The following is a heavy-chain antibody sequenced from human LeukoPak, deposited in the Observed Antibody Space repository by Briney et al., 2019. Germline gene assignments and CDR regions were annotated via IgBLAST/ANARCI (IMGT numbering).Heavy chain of an antibody. D-gene: IGHD2-15*01. Sequence: GASVKVSCKASGYTFTGYYMHWVRQAPGQGLEWMGRINPNSGGTNYAQKFQGRVTMTRDTSISTAYMELSRLRSDDTAVYYGARFFSWRGGSCYTDLLPKPIYFDYWGQGTLVTVSS. V-gene: IGHV1-2*06. J-gene: IGHJ4*02. CDR3: ARFFSWRGGSCYTDLLPKPIYFDY. CDR1: GYTFTGYY. CDR2: INPNSGGT.